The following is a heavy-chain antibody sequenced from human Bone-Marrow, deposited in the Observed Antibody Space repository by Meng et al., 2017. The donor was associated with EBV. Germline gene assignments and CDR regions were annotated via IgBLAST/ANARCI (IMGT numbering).Heavy chain of an antibody. CDR2: IS. CDR3: AREEVGAYYWFAT. J-gene: IGHJ5*02. CDR1: GYTFTTYD. D-gene: IGHD3-16*01. Sequence: QVQRVQSGAEVKKPGASVKVSCKTSGYTFTTYDIHRVRQAPGQGLEWMGWISHYAQKLQGRVTMTTDTSTSTAYMELRSLRSDDTAVYYCAREEVGAYYWFATWGQGTLVTVSS. V-gene: IGHV1-18*01.